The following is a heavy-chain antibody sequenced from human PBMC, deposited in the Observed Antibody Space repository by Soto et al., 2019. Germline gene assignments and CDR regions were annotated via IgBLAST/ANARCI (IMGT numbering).Heavy chain of an antibody. D-gene: IGHD5-18*01. CDR2: IYSSGRT. CDR3: ARDYDVDTSMDYWYFDL. Sequence: QVQLQESGPGLVRPSETLSLTCTVSGGSIRNYYWAWIRQPAGKGLEWIGRIYSSGRTQNNPSLKSRVTMSVDTSKNQFSLKLASVTAADTAVYYCARDYDVDTSMDYWYFDLWGRGTLVTVSS. CDR1: GGSIRNYY. V-gene: IGHV4-4*07. J-gene: IGHJ2*01.